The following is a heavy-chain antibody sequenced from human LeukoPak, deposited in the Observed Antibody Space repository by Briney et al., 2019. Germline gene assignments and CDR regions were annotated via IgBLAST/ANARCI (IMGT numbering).Heavy chain of an antibody. Sequence: AGGSLRLXCAASGFTLGSYGMHWVRQAPGKGLEWVAFIRYDGSNKYYVDSVKGRFTTSRDNSKNTLYLQMNSLKTEDTAVYYCVRLHYNYYFDYWGQGTLVTVSS. D-gene: IGHD5-24*01. V-gene: IGHV3-30*02. CDR1: GFTLGSYG. CDR2: IRYDGSNK. CDR3: VRLHYNYYFDY. J-gene: IGHJ4*02.